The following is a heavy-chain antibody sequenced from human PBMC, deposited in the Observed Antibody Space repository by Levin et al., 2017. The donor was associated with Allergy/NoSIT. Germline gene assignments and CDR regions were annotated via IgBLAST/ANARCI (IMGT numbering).Heavy chain of an antibody. Sequence: GESLKISCAASGFTFSTYNMNWVRQAPGKGLKWVSYISSSSSTIYYADSVKGRFTISRDNAKNSLYLQMNSLRDEDTAVYYCARDDGGDWGIYFDSWGQGTLVTVSS. CDR2: ISSSSSTI. J-gene: IGHJ4*02. D-gene: IGHD7-27*01. CDR3: ARDDGGDWGIYFDS. CDR1: GFTFSTYN. V-gene: IGHV3-48*02.